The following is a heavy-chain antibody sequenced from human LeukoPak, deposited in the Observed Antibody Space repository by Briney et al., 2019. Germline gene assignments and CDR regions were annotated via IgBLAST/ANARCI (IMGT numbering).Heavy chain of an antibody. D-gene: IGHD5-18*01. CDR3: ARGGYSYGYVYYYYMDV. J-gene: IGHJ6*03. CDR2: MNPNSGNT. CDR1: GYTFTGYY. V-gene: IGHV1-8*03. Sequence: ASVKVSCKASGYTFTGYYMHWVRQAPGQGLEWVGWMNPNSGNTGYAQKFQGRVTITRNTSISTAYMELSSLRSEDTAVYYCARGGYSYGYVYYYYMDVWGKGTTVTVSS.